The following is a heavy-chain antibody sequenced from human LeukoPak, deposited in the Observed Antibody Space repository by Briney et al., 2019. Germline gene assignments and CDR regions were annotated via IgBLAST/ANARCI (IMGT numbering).Heavy chain of an antibody. CDR1: GLTFSSYP. V-gene: IGHV3-23*01. Sequence: GGSLRLSCAASGLTFSSYPMSWVRQAPGKGLEWVSSISDSGGGTYYADSVKGRFTISRDNSKNTLYLQMNSLRAEATAVYYCGKAPRLAGVPLDYWGQGTVVTVSS. J-gene: IGHJ4*02. CDR3: GKAPRLAGVPLDY. D-gene: IGHD3-10*01. CDR2: ISDSGGGT.